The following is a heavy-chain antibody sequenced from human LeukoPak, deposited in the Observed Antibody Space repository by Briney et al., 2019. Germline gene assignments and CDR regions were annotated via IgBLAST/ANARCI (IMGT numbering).Heavy chain of an antibody. J-gene: IGHJ6*03. D-gene: IGHD4-11*01. CDR3: ARGFNDYNNDVYFYYMDI. Sequence: SETLSLTCTVSGASISDHYWSWIRQSPGKGREWIGYFYNSGYFYNSGGTNYNPSLKSRRTISGDTSKTQFSMKLTSVTAADTAVYYCARGFNDYNNDVYFYYMDIWGKGTTVTVSS. V-gene: IGHV4-59*11. CDR2: FYNSGYFYNSGGT. CDR1: GASISDHY.